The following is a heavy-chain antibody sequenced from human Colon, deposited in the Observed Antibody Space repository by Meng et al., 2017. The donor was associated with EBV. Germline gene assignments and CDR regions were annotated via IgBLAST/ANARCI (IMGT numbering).Heavy chain of an antibody. J-gene: IGHJ4*02. Sequence: VQLKQWGGGLLKPSQTMYIACAGNGGGLMGDYWKWIRQPPGKGLEGIGEIIHGGSPSYNPSLKSRVTISIDTSKNQLSLMLSSVTAADTAVYYCARRPTGIDYWGQGTLVTVSS. D-gene: IGHD2-8*02. CDR1: GGGLMGDY. V-gene: IGHV4-34*12. CDR3: ARRPTGIDY. CDR2: IIHGGSP.